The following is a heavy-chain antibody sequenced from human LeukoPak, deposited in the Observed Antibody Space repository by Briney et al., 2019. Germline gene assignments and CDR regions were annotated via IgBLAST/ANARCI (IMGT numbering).Heavy chain of an antibody. CDR1: GFSVSSNY. CDR3: ANQLLWFGEYRDY. J-gene: IGHJ4*02. Sequence: GGSLRLSCAASGFSVSSNYMSWVRQPPGKGLEWVSVIYSGGSTYYADSVKGRFTISRDNSKNTQYLQMNSLRAEDTAVYYCANQLLWFGEYRDYWGQGTLVTVSS. V-gene: IGHV3-53*01. D-gene: IGHD3-10*01. CDR2: IYSGGST.